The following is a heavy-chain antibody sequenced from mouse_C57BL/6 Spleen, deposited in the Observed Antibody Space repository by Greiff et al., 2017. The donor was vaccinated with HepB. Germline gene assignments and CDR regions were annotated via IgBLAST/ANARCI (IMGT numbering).Heavy chain of an antibody. V-gene: IGHV5-6-3*01. Sequence: EVQGVESGGGLVQPGGSLKLSCAASGFTFSSYGMSWVRQTPDKRLELVATINSNGGSTYYPDSVKGRFTISRDNATNTLYLQMSSLKSEDTAMYYCARMARTINWGQGTTLTVSS. CDR2: INSNGGST. J-gene: IGHJ2*01. CDR3: ARMARTIN. CDR1: GFTFSSYG.